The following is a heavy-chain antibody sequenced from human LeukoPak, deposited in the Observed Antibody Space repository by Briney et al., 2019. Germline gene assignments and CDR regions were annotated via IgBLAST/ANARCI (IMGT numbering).Heavy chain of an antibody. J-gene: IGHJ4*02. D-gene: IGHD3-10*01. CDR1: GFTFSSYA. CDR3: AKDRYGSGSYYYTPHFDY. V-gene: IGHV3-30-3*01. CDR2: ISYDGSNK. Sequence: GGSLRLSCAASGFTFSSYAMHWVRQAPGKGLEWVAVISYDGSNKYYADSVKGRFTISRDNSKNTVHLQMNSLRAEDSAVYFCAKDRYGSGSYYYTPHFDYWGQGTLVTVSS.